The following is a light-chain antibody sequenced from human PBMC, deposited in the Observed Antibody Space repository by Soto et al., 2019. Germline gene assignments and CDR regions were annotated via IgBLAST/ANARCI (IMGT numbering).Light chain of an antibody. Sequence: DIQMTQSPSTLSGSVGDRVTITCRASQTISSWLAWYQQKPGKAPKLLIYKASSLDSGVPSRFSGSGSGTEFTLTISSLQPDDFATYYCQQYNSFSRTFAQRTKVDIK. CDR2: KAS. CDR1: QTISSW. J-gene: IGKJ2*01. CDR3: QQYNSFSRT. V-gene: IGKV1-5*03.